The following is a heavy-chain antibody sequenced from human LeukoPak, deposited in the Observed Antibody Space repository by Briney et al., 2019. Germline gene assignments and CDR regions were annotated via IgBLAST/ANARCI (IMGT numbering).Heavy chain of an antibody. CDR1: GGSISSYY. Sequence: SETLSLTCTVSGGSISSYYWSWIRKPPGKGLEWIGYIYYSGSTNYNPSLKSRVTISVDTSKNQFSLKLSSVAAADTAAYYCARRAPYSYEWSTLDGWGQASLLTVSS. J-gene: IGHJ4*02. V-gene: IGHV4-59*08. CDR3: ARRAPYSYEWSTLDG. D-gene: IGHD5-18*01. CDR2: IYYSGST.